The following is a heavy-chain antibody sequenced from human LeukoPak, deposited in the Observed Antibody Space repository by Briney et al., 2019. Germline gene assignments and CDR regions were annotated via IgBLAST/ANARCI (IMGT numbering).Heavy chain of an antibody. CDR1: GYIFTGYY. J-gene: IGHJ4*02. Sequence: ASVKVSCKASGYIFTGYYMYWVRQAPGQGLEWMGRINPDSGGTEYAQKLQGRITMTRDTSISTAYMELSGLGSDDTAVYYCARGEDCGGGSCVKYWGQGTPVTVSS. V-gene: IGHV1-2*06. CDR3: ARGEDCGGGSCVKY. CDR2: INPDSGGT. D-gene: IGHD2-15*01.